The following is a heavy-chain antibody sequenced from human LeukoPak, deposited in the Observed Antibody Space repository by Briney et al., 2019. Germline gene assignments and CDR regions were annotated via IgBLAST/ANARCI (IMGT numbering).Heavy chain of an antibody. CDR1: AGSISSSSYY. Sequence: PSETLSLTCTVSAGSISSSSYYWGWIRQPPGKGLEWIGSIYYSGSTYYNSSLKSRITISVDTSKNQFSLKLTSVTAADTAVYYCARSGSTGYSLDYWGQGTLVTVSS. CDR2: IYYSGST. CDR3: ARSGSTGYSLDY. D-gene: IGHD3-22*01. V-gene: IGHV4-39*01. J-gene: IGHJ4*02.